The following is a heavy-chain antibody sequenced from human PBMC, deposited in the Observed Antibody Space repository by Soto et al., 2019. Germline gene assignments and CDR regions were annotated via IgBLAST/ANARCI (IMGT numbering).Heavy chain of an antibody. CDR1: GFTFSSYA. J-gene: IGHJ4*02. D-gene: IGHD1-26*01. V-gene: IGHV3-23*01. CDR3: AKDSAYSGRYCQI. CDR2: ISGSGGNT. Sequence: GGSLRLSCAASGFTFSSYAMSWVRQAPGKGLEWVSVISGSGGNTYYADSVKGRFTISRDNSKNTLYLQMNSLRAEDTAVYYCAKDSAYSGRYCQIWGQGTLVTVSS.